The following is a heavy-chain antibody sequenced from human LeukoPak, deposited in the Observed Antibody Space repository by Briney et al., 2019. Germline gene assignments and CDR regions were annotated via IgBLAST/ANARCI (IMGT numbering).Heavy chain of an antibody. CDR3: AGGLRLGELSLVD. Sequence: GGSLRLSCAASGFTFSSYDMHWVRQATGKGLEWVSAIGTAGDTYYADSVKGRFTISRDNSKNTLYLQMNSLRAEDTAVYYCAGGLRLGELSLVDWGQGTLVTVSS. V-gene: IGHV3-13*01. D-gene: IGHD3-16*02. CDR1: GFTFSSYD. J-gene: IGHJ4*02. CDR2: IGTAGDT.